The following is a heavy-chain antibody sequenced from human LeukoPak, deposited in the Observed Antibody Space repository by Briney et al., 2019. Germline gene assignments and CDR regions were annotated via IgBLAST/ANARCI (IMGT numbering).Heavy chain of an antibody. CDR3: ARNLDY. D-gene: IGHD1-14*01. Sequence: GSLRLSCAASGFTFSSYSMNWVRQAPGKGLEWVSYISSSSSTIYYADSVKGRFTISRDNAKNSLYLQMNSLRAEDAAVYYCARNLDYWGQGTLVTVSS. J-gene: IGHJ4*02. CDR2: ISSSSSTI. V-gene: IGHV3-48*01. CDR1: GFTFSSYS.